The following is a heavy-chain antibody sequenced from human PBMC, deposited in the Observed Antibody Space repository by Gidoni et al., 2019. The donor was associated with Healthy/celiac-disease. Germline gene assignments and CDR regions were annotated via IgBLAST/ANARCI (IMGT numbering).Heavy chain of an antibody. V-gene: IGHV4-39*01. D-gene: IGHD3-22*01. CDR2: IYYSWST. J-gene: IGHJ3*02. CDR3: ARLEGYDSSGYYYGHAFDI. Sequence: QLQLQASGPGPVQPSETLSLNCTVSGGSISSSRSYWGWIRQPPGQGQEWIGSIYYSWSTYFNPFLKSRVTISVDTSKNQFSLKLSSVTAADTAVYYCARLEGYDSSGYYYGHAFDIWGQVTMVTVSS. CDR1: GGSISSSRSY.